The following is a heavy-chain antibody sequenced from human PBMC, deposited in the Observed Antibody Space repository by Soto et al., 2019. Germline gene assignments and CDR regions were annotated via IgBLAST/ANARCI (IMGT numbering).Heavy chain of an antibody. CDR3: ARDNLSAGSMTYYDFWSGYSGLNWFDP. CDR2: ISAYNGNT. CDR1: GYTFTSYG. Sequence: ASVKVSCKASGYTFTSYGISWVRQAPGRGLEWMGWISAYNGNTNYAQKLQGRVTMTTDTSTSTAYMELRSLRSDDTAVYYCARDNLSAGSMTYYDFWSGYSGLNWFDPWGQGTLVTVSS. D-gene: IGHD3-3*01. V-gene: IGHV1-18*04. J-gene: IGHJ5*02.